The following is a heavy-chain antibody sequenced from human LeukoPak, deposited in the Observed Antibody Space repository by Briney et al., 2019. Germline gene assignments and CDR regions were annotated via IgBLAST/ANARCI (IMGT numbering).Heavy chain of an antibody. D-gene: IGHD6-13*01. V-gene: IGHV4-59*01. Sequence: SETLSLTCTVSGGSISTYYWNWIRQPPGKGLEWIGYVFDSGGTNYNPSLKSRVTISVDTSKKQFSLKLSSVTAADTAVYYCARGYSSSWNYFDYWGQGTLVTVSS. CDR2: VFDSGGT. J-gene: IGHJ4*02. CDR1: GGSISTYY. CDR3: ARGYSSSWNYFDY.